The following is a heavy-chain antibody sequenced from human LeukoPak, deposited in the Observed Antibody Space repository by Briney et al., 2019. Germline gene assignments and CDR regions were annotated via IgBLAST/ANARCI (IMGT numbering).Heavy chain of an antibody. D-gene: IGHD6-19*01. CDR3: ARVEDSSGWYVGY. CDR1: GGSISSYY. Sequence: NPTETLSLTCTVSGGSISSYYWSWIRQPPGKGLEWIGYIYYSGSTNYNPSLKSRVTISVDTSKNQFSLKLSSVTAADTAVYYCARVEDSSGWYVGYWGQGTLVTVSS. V-gene: IGHV4-59*01. J-gene: IGHJ4*02. CDR2: IYYSGST.